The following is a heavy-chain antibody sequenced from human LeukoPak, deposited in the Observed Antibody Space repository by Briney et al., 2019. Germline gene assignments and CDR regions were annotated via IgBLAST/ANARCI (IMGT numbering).Heavy chain of an antibody. Sequence: GGSLRLSCAASGFTFSSYAMHWVRQAPGKGLEYVSAIRSNGGSTYYANSVKGRFTISRDNSKNTLYLQMNSLRAEDTGVYYCAKDLSSGSRRAYWGQGTLVSVSS. D-gene: IGHD6-19*01. CDR3: AKDLSSGSRRAY. CDR1: GFTFSSYA. J-gene: IGHJ4*02. V-gene: IGHV3-64*01. CDR2: IRSNGGST.